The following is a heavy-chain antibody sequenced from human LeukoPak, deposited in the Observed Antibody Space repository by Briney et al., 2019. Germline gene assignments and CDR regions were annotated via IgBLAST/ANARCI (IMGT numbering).Heavy chain of an antibody. D-gene: IGHD1-26*01. CDR1: GGTFSSYA. J-gene: IGHJ4*02. CDR2: INPSGGST. V-gene: IGHV1-46*01. CDR3: ARDLGGSFGGY. Sequence: GASVKVSCKASGGTFSSYAISWVRQAPGQGLEWMGVINPSGGSTSYAQSFQGRVIMTRDTSTSTVYMELNTLRSDDTAMYYCARDLGGSFGGYWGQGTLVTVSS.